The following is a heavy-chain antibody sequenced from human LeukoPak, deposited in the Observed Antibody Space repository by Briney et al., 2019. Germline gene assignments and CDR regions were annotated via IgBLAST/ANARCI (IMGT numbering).Heavy chain of an antibody. J-gene: IGHJ5*02. CDR3: AIDYPPT. CDR1: GYTFTSYG. V-gene: IGHV1-18*01. Sequence: ASVKVSCKASGYTFTSYGISWVRQAAGQGVEWMGWISAYNGNTNYAQKLQGRVTITTDTSTSPAYMELRSLRSDDAAVYDCAIDYPPTWGQGTLVTVSP. CDR2: ISAYNGNT.